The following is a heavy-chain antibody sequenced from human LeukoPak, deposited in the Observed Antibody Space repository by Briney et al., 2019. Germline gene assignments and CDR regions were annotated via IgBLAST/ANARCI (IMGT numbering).Heavy chain of an antibody. CDR2: FDPENGET. Sequence: GSSVKVSCKASGGTFSSYAISWVRQAPGQGLEWMGGFDPENGETIYAQKFQGRVTMTEDTSTDTAFLDLSSLRSEDTAMYYCATTLTSVTILLVYWGQGSLVTVSS. CDR1: GGTFSSYA. D-gene: IGHD4-17*01. J-gene: IGHJ4*02. CDR3: ATTLTSVTILLVY. V-gene: IGHV1-24*01.